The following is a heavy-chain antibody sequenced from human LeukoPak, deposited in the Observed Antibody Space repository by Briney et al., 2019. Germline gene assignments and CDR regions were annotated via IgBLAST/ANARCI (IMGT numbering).Heavy chain of an antibody. D-gene: IGHD3-22*01. CDR1: GYTFTSYG. J-gene: IGHJ4*02. V-gene: IGHV1-18*01. CDR3: ARDNYDSSGYYQALDY. Sequence: GASVKVSCKASGYTFTSYGVSWVRQAPGQGLEWMGWISAYNGNTNYAQKLQGRVTMTTDTSTSTAYMELRSLRSDDTAVYYCARDNYDSSGYYQALDYWGQGTLVTVSS. CDR2: ISAYNGNT.